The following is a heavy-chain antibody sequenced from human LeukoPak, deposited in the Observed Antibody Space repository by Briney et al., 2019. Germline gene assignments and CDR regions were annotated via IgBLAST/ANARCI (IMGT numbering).Heavy chain of an antibody. CDR2: IYTSGST. V-gene: IGHV4-4*07. D-gene: IGHD1-1*01. J-gene: IGHJ5*02. CDR1: GGSISSYY. CDR3: AGTNVGGPTGHWFDP. Sequence: KPSETLSLTCTVSGGSISSYYWSWIRQPAGKGLEWVGRIYTSGSTNYNRSVKTQVTMSVHTSKSQSSLKPSAETAADTAVYYCAGTNVGGPTGHWFDPWGQGTLVTVSS.